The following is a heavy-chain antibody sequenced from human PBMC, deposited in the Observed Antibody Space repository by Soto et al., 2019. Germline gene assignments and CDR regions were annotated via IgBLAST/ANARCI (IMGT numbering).Heavy chain of an antibody. V-gene: IGHV3-64*01. D-gene: IGHD1-7*01. Sequence: EVQLAESGGGMVQPGGSLRLSCLPSGFTFGSNDMHWVRQAPGKGLEYVSSISSNGGTTYYGNSVKGRFTISRDNSKNTLYIQMGSLRAEDMAVYYCVRRVSGNYDYWGQGTLVTVSS. CDR3: VRRVSGNYDY. CDR1: GFTFGSND. CDR2: ISSNGGTT. J-gene: IGHJ4*02.